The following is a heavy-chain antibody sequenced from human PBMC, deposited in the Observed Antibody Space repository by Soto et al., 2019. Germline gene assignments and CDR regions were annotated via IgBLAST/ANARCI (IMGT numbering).Heavy chain of an antibody. J-gene: IGHJ5*02. CDR1: GGSISSYY. V-gene: IGHV4-59*01. CDR2: IYYSGST. D-gene: IGHD6-13*01. Sequence: SETLSLTCTVSGGSISSYYWSWIRQPPGKGLEWIGYIYYSGSTNYNPSLKSRVTISVDTSKNQFSLKLSSVTAADTAVYYCAREYSSSWYKWFDPSGQGTLVTVSS. CDR3: AREYSSSWYKWFDP.